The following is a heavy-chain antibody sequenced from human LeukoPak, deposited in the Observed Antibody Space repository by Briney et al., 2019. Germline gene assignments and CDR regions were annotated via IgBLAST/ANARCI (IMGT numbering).Heavy chain of an antibody. J-gene: IGHJ6*02. V-gene: IGHV3-23*01. CDR1: GFTFSSYA. Sequence: PGGSLRLSCAASGFTFSSYAMSWVRQAPGKGLEWVSAISGSGGSTYYADSVKGRFTISRDNSKNTLYLQMNSLRAEDMAVYYCARLGYCSGGSCYPGLDYYYGMDVWGQGTTVTVSS. CDR3: ARLGYCSGGSCYPGLDYYYGMDV. CDR2: ISGSGGST. D-gene: IGHD2-15*01.